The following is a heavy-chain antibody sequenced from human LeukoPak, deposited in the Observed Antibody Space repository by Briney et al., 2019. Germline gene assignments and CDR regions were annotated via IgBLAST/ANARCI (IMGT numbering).Heavy chain of an antibody. J-gene: IGHJ3*02. Sequence: GGSLRLSCEASGFTFSSYGMHWVRQAPGKGLEWVAVIAYDGSNKYYGDSVKGRFTISRDNSKNTLYLQMNSLRAEDTAVYYCARGGYSGYDRDAFDIWGQGTMVTVSS. D-gene: IGHD5-12*01. CDR2: IAYDGSNK. CDR3: ARGGYSGYDRDAFDI. V-gene: IGHV3-30*03. CDR1: GFTFSSYG.